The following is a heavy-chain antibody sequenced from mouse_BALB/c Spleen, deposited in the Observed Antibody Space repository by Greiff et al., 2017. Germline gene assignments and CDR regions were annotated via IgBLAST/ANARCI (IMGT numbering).Heavy chain of an antibody. CDR1: GDSITSGY. J-gene: IGHJ2*01. D-gene: IGHD2-4*01. V-gene: IGHV3-8*02. CDR2: ISYSGST. Sequence: EVKVEESGPSLVKPSQTLSLTCSVTGDSITSGYWNWIRKFPGNKLEYMGYISYSGSTYYNPSLKSRISITRDTSKNQYYLQLNSVTTEDTATYYCARSTMITDYFDYWGQGTTLTVSS. CDR3: ARSTMITDYFDY.